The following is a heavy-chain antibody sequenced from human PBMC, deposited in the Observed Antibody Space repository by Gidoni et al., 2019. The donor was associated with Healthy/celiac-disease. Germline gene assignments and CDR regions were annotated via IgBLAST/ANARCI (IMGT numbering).Heavy chain of an antibody. CDR2: IYWNDDK. V-gene: IGHV2-5*01. Sequence: QITLKESGPTLVKPTQTLTLTCTFSGFSLSTSGVGVCWIRQPPGKALEWLALIYWNDDKRYSPSLKSRLTITKDTSKNQVVLTMTNMDPVDTATYYCAHDITNGDYDWFDPWGQGTLVTVSS. D-gene: IGHD4-17*01. J-gene: IGHJ5*02. CDR3: AHDITNGDYDWFDP. CDR1: GFSLSTSGVG.